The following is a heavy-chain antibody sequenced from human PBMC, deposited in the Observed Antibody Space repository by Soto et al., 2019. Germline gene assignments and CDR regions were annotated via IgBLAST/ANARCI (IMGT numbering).Heavy chain of an antibody. J-gene: IGHJ6*02. CDR3: AAYSGYDSAADYYYGIDV. D-gene: IGHD5-12*01. CDR2: IIPIFGTA. Sequence: QVQLVQSGAEVKKPGSSVKVSCKASGGTFSSYAISWVRQAPGQGLEWMGGIIPIFGTANYAQKFQGRVTITADEATSTAYMELSSLRSEDTAVYYCAAYSGYDSAADYYYGIDVWGQGTTVTVSS. V-gene: IGHV1-69*01. CDR1: GGTFSSYA.